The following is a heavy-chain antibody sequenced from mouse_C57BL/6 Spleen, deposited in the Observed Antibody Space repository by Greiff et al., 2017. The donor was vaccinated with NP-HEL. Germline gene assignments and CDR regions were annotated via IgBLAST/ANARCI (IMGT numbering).Heavy chain of an antibody. V-gene: IGHV1-26*01. Sequence: VQLQQSGPELVKPGASVKISCKASGYTFTDYYMNWVKQSHGKSLEWIGDINPNNGGTSYNQKFKGKATLTVDKSSSTAYMELRILTSEDSAVYYCARSGSTFDYWGQGTTLTVSS. CDR1: GYTFTDYY. D-gene: IGHD1-1*01. J-gene: IGHJ2*01. CDR2: INPNNGGT. CDR3: ARSGSTFDY.